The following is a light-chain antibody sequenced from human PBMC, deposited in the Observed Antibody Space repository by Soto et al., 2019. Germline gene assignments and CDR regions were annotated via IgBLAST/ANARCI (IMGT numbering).Light chain of an antibody. Sequence: IQFTLFLHVRAVEQARFPWRPSQSLLYNNTSNYLHWYLQKPGQSPQLLIYLGSNRATGVPDMVIGGGTGIDFTLKVSRVETEYVGTYYCMQALQGVNFGQGTRLEI. CDR3: MQALQGVN. J-gene: IGKJ5*01. CDR1: QSLLYNNTSNY. CDR2: LGS. V-gene: IGKV2-28*01.